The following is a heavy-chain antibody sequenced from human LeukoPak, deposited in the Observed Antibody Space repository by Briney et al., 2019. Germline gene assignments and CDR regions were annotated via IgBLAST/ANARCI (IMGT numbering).Heavy chain of an antibody. CDR2: ISSSGSTI. D-gene: IGHD5-12*01. CDR1: GFTFSSYE. V-gene: IGHV3-48*03. J-gene: IGHJ4*02. CDR3: ARDPPYSGYDEYYFDY. Sequence: PGGSLRLSCAASGFTFSSYEMNWVRQAPGKGLEWVSYISSSGSTIYYADSVRGRFTISRDNAKNSLYLQMNNLRAEDTAVYYCARDPPYSGYDEYYFDYWGQGTLVTVSS.